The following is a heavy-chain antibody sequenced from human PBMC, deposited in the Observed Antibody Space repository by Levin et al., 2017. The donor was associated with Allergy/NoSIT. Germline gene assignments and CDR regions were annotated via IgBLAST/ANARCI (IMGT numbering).Heavy chain of an antibody. CDR1: GFAFSGYW. D-gene: IGHD2-15*01. J-gene: IGHJ4*02. Sequence: GESLKISCAASGFAFSGYWMHWVRQAPGKGLVWVSVISSDGRTTVYADSVKGRFTISRDNADNTLHLQMNILSAEDTAVYYCARGGGWRFDYWGQGTLVCVSS. CDR2: ISSDGRTT. V-gene: IGHV3-74*01. CDR3: ARGGGWRFDY.